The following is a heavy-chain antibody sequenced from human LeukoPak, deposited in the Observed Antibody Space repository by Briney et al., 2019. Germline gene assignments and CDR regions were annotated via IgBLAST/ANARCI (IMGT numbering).Heavy chain of an antibody. CDR1: GFTFSSYA. CDR3: AKGRQEGDSSSWYPDYYYYMDV. CDR2: ISGSGGST. D-gene: IGHD6-13*01. V-gene: IGHV3-23*01. Sequence: GGSLRLSCAASGFTFSSYAMSWVRQAPGKGLEWVSGISGSGGSTYYADSVKGRFTISRDNSKNTLYLQMNSLRAEDTAVYYCAKGRQEGDSSSWYPDYYYYMDVWGKGTTVTVSS. J-gene: IGHJ6*03.